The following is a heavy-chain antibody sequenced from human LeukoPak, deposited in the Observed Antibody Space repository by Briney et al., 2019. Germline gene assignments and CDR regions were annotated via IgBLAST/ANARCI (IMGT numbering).Heavy chain of an antibody. D-gene: IGHD3-10*01. V-gene: IGHV4-34*01. CDR1: GGSFSGYY. CDR2: INHIGST. Sequence: SETLSLTCAVYGGSFSGYYWSWIRQPPGKGLEWIGEINHIGSTNYNPSLKSRVTISVDTSKNQFSLKLSSVTAADTAVYYCASLRRAVLLWFGELPPPYWGQGTLVTVSS. J-gene: IGHJ4*02. CDR3: ASLRRAVLLWFGELPPPY.